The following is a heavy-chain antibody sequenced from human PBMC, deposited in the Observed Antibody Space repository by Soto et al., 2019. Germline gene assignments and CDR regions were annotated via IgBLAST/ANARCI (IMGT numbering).Heavy chain of an antibody. CDR1: GVAITCYH. V-gene: IGHV4-59*01. CDR3: ARDMHAGFTHSFDP. CDR2: TSYSGNT. D-gene: IGHD2-15*01. J-gene: IGHJ5*02. Sequence: SDLVSRTCIVSGVAITCYHGSWMRQFPGKGLGWIAYTSYSGNTNYNPSLKGRVTIYLDTSKNQLSLTFTSMTATDTAAYSCARDMHAGFTHSFDPRGHGTL.